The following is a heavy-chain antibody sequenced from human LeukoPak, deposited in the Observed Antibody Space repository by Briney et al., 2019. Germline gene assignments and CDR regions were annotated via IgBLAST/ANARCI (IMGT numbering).Heavy chain of an antibody. CDR3: ARGLRLGELSRDAFDI. Sequence: GSSVKVSCKASGGTFSSYAISWVRQAPGQGLEWMGRIIPILGIANYAQKFQGRVTITADKSTSTAYMELSSLRSEDTAVYYCARGLRLGELSRDAFDIWGQGTMVTVSS. CDR1: GGTFSSYA. V-gene: IGHV1-69*04. D-gene: IGHD3-16*02. CDR2: IIPILGIA. J-gene: IGHJ3*02.